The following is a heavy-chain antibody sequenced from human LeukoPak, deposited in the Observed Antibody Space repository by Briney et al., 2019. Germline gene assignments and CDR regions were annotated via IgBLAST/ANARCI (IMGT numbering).Heavy chain of an antibody. CDR1: GLTFTDAW. J-gene: IGHJ3*02. CDR2: ISGSGAGT. D-gene: IGHD3-10*01. V-gene: IGHV3-23*01. CDR3: AKGRGAGSGAFDI. Sequence: GGSLRLSCAASGLTFTDAWMSWFRQAPGKGLEWVSAISGSGAGTYYADSVKGRFTISRDNSKNTLYLQMTSLRAEDTAVYYCAKGRGAGSGAFDIWGQGTMVTVSS.